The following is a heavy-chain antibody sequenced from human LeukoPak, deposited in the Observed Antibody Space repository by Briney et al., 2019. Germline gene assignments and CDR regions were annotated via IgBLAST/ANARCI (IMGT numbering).Heavy chain of an antibody. J-gene: IGHJ4*02. CDR2: ISYEGSNK. CDR1: GFTFSYYG. Sequence: GGSLRLSCAASGFTFSYYGMHWVRQAPGKGLEWLAGISYEGSNKYYADSVKGRFTISRDNSDNTLYLQMNSLRAEDTAVYYCAKDGSRGSGIYIFDCWGQGTLVTVSS. D-gene: IGHD3-10*01. V-gene: IGHV3-30*18. CDR3: AKDGSRGSGIYIFDC.